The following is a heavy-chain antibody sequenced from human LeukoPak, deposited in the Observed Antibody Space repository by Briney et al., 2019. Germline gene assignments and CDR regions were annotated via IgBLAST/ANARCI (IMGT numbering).Heavy chain of an antibody. J-gene: IGHJ4*02. V-gene: IGHV4-59*01. D-gene: IGHD6-19*01. Sequence: PSETLSLTCTVSGGSISRYHWSWIRQPPGKGLEWIGYMYYSGSTNYNPSLKSRVTISVDTSKNQFSLKLSSVTAADTAVYYCAGGQQWLAFDYWGQRTLVTVSS. CDR2: MYYSGST. CDR1: GGSISRYH. CDR3: AGGQQWLAFDY.